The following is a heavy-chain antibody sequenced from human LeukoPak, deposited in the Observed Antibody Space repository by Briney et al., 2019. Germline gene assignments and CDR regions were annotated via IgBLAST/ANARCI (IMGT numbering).Heavy chain of an antibody. CDR2: ISTSGDT. CDR1: GGSISSDNHY. CDR3: ARRLGAGSRDCWFDP. Sequence: SETLSLTCTVSGGSISSDNHYWGWIRQPAGKGLEWIGRISTSGDTHYNPSLKSRVTISVDTSKNQFSLKLSSVTAADTAVYYCARRLGAGSRDCWFDPWGQGTLVTVSS. D-gene: IGHD2-21*01. V-gene: IGHV4-61*02. J-gene: IGHJ5*02.